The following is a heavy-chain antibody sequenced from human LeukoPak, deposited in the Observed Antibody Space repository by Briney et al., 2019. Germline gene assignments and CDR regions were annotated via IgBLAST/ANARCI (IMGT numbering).Heavy chain of an antibody. J-gene: IGHJ4*02. V-gene: IGHV3-72*01. CDR3: ARGLTGVDY. CDR1: GFTFSDHY. Sequence: PGGSLRLSCAASGFTFSDHYMDWVRQAPGKGLEWVGRTRNKANSYITEYAASVEGRFTISRDNSKNSLYLQMNSLTVDDTALYYCARGLTGVDYWGQGAQVIVSS. D-gene: IGHD7-27*01. CDR2: TRNKANSYIT.